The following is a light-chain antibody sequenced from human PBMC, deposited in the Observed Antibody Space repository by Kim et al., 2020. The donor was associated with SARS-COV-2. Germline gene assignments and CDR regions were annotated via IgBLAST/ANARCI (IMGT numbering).Light chain of an antibody. CDR3: NSRGSNDNVL. V-gene: IGLV3-19*01. Sequence: SSELTQDPAVSVALGQTVRITCQGDSLRSYYATWYQQKPGQAPIVVIYGKNNRRSGIPDRFSGSSSGDTASLTITGTQAGDEADYYCNSRGSNDNVLFGG. CDR1: SLRSYY. J-gene: IGLJ2*01. CDR2: GKN.